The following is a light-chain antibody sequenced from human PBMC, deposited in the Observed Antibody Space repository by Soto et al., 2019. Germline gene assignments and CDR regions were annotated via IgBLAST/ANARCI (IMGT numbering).Light chain of an antibody. CDR2: EVT. J-gene: IGLJ1*01. Sequence: QSVLAQPASVSGSPGQSIAISCTGTSGDVGGYDYVSWYQQHPDKAPKLMIYEVTKRPSWVSNRFSGSKSGNTASLTISGLQPEDEADYYCSSHPSGSTRVFGSGTKVTVL. CDR3: SSHPSGSTRV. V-gene: IGLV2-14*01. CDR1: SGDVGGYDY.